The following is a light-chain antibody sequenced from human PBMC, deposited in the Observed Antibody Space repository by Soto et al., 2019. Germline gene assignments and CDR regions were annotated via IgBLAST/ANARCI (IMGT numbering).Light chain of an antibody. Sequence: QSALTQPASVSGSPGQSITIYCSGSSSDVGGHDYVSWYLQHPGKAPKLLIYEAFNRPSGVSDRFSGSKSGSTASLTISGLQAEDEGDYYCSSFTSTSTWVFGGGTKLTVL. V-gene: IGLV2-14*01. CDR2: EAF. CDR3: SSFTSTSTWV. J-gene: IGLJ3*02. CDR1: SSDVGGHDY.